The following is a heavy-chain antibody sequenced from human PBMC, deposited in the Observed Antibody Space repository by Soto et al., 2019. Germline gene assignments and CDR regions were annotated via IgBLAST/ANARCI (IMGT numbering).Heavy chain of an antibody. CDR3: ARGTRITIFGVVNHGPKGGFWFDP. CDR2: INAGNGNT. J-gene: IGHJ5*02. Sequence: ASVKVSCKASGYTFTSYAMHWVRQAPGQRLEWMGWINAGNGNTKYSQKFQGRVTITRDTSASTAYMELSSLRSEDTAVYYCARGTRITIFGVVNHGPKGGFWFDPWGQGTLVTVSS. CDR1: GYTFTSYA. V-gene: IGHV1-3*01. D-gene: IGHD3-3*01.